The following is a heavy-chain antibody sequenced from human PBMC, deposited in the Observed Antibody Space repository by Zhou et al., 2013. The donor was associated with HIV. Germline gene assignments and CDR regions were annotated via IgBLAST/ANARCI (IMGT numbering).Heavy chain of an antibody. CDR2: ISGSNGNA. V-gene: IGHV1-18*01. J-gene: IGHJ4*02. CDR3: ARVFFDRGDY. Sequence: QVQLVQSGAEVKKPGASVKVSCKALVTTLTSFTISWVRQAPGQGLEWMGWISGSNGNAKYAQKFQGRVTMTTDTSTSTAYMEMRSLRSDDTAVYYCARVFFDRGDYWGQGTLVTVSS. D-gene: IGHD3-9*01. CDR1: VTTLTSFT.